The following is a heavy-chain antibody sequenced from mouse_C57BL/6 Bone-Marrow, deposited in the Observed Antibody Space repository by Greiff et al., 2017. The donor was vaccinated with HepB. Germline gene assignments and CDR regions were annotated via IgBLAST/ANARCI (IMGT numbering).Heavy chain of an antibody. CDR1: GYTFTDYE. D-gene: IGHD5-1-1*01. CDR2: IDPETGGT. V-gene: IGHV1-15*01. Sequence: VQLQQSGAELVRPGASVTLSCKASGYTFTDYEMHWVKQTPVHGLEWIGAIDPETGGTAYNQKFKGKAILTADKSTSTAYMELRSRTSEDSAVYYYTDTYDCSPPFAYWGQGTLVTVSA. J-gene: IGHJ3*01. CDR3: TDTYDCSPPFAY.